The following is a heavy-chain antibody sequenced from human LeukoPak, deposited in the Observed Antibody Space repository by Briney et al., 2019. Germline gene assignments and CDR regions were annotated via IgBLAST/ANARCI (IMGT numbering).Heavy chain of an antibody. CDR3: ARGPRYSSSWYPGQLDY. D-gene: IGHD6-13*01. J-gene: IGHJ4*02. Sequence: GGSLRLSCAASGFTVSSNYMSWVRQAPGKGLEWVSVIYSGGSTYYADSVKGRFTISRDNSKNTLYLQMNSLRAEDTAVYYCARGPRYSSSWYPGQLDYWGQGTQVTVSS. CDR1: GFTVSSNY. V-gene: IGHV3-53*01. CDR2: IYSGGST.